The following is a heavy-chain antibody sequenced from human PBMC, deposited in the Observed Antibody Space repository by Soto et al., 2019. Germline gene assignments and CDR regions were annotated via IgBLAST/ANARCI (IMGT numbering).Heavy chain of an antibody. Sequence: QVQLQESGPGLVKPSETLSLTCTVSGGSISPYYWSWIRQPPGKGLDWIGYIYYTGSTKYNPSLKSRVTISVGTSNYQFFLRLTSVTAADTAVYDCVRVGGYYGDYPNFDYWGQGTQVTVSS. D-gene: IGHD4-17*01. V-gene: IGHV4-59*01. CDR3: VRVGGYYGDYPNFDY. CDR1: GGSISPYY. CDR2: IYYTGST. J-gene: IGHJ4*02.